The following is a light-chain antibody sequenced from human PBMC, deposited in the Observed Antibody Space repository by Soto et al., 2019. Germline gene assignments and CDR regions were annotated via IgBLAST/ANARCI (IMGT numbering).Light chain of an antibody. CDR3: QSYDSSLSGVV. Sequence: QSVLTQPPSVSGAPGQRVTISCTGSRSNIGAVYDVHWYQQLPGTAPKLLLYGDNNRPSGVPDRFSGSKSGTSASLAITGLQAEDEADYYCQSYDSSLSGVVFGGGTKVTVL. CDR1: RSNIGAVYD. CDR2: GDN. V-gene: IGLV1-40*01. J-gene: IGLJ2*01.